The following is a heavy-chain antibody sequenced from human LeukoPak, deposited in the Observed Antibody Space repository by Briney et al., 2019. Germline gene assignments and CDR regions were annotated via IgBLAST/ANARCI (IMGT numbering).Heavy chain of an antibody. V-gene: IGHV1-69*05. CDR2: IIPLFGTA. CDR3: ASDHITPYYYDSSGSYFDC. CDR1: GGAFSSYA. D-gene: IGHD3-22*01. J-gene: IGHJ4*02. Sequence: ASVKVSCKASGGAFSSYAFSWVRQAPGQGLEWMGGIIPLFGTANYAQKFQGRVTITTVESTSTAYMELSSLRSEDTAVYYCASDHITPYYYDSSGSYFDCWGQGTLVTVSS.